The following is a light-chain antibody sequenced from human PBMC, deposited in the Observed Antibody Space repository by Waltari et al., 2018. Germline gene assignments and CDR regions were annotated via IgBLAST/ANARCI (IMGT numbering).Light chain of an antibody. CDR3: QQYYSYFT. Sequence: DIQMTQSPSTLSASVGDRVTITCRASQGIGSLLAWYQQKPGKAPKLLIYDASSLESGVPSRFSGSGSGTEFTLTINSLQPDDFATYSCQQYYSYFTFGAGAKVEIK. J-gene: IGKJ4*01. CDR2: DAS. CDR1: QGIGSL. V-gene: IGKV1-5*01.